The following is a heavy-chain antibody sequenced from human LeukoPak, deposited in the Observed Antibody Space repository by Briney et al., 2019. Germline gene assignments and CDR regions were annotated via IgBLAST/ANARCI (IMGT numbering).Heavy chain of an antibody. J-gene: IGHJ4*02. Sequence: GASVKVSCKASGYTFTSYDINWVRQATGQGLEWMGGIIPIFGTANYAQKFQGRVTITTDESTSTAYMELSSLRSEDTAVYYCARVRRSSGPLDYWGQGTLVTVSS. CDR1: GYTFTSYD. V-gene: IGHV1-69*05. CDR2: IIPIFGTA. CDR3: ARVRRSSGPLDY. D-gene: IGHD6-19*01.